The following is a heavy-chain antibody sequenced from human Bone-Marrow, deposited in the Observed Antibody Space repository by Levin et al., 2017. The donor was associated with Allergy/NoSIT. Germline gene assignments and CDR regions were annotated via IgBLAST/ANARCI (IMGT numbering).Heavy chain of an antibody. CDR1: FFLFLLSS. J-gene: IGHJ2*01. CDR3: AGKPLSSWLYWYFDV. V-gene: IGHV3-48*03. CDR2: ISGSGNTI. Sequence: SCLFSFFLFLLSSLNWVRQAPGKGLEWISYISGSGNTIYYADSVKGRFTISLSPAKNSLYLQVNSLRAEDTAVYYCAGKPLSSWLYWYFDVWGRGTLVTVSS. D-gene: IGHD6-13*01.